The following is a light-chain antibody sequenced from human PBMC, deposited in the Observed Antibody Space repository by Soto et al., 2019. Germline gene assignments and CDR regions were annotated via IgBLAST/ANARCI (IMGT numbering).Light chain of an antibody. Sequence: DIVMTQSPDSLAVSLGERATINCKSSQTVFFNSNNRNYVVWYQQKPGQPPKLLISWASIRESGVPDRFSGSGSGTDFTLTISRLQAEDVAVYYCQQYFHSPPTFGGGTRVEI. CDR1: QTVFFNSNNRNY. J-gene: IGKJ4*01. CDR3: QQYFHSPPT. V-gene: IGKV4-1*01. CDR2: WAS.